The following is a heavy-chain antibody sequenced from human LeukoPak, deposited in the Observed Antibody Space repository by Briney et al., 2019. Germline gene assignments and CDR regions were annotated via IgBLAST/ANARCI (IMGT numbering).Heavy chain of an antibody. J-gene: IGHJ4*02. CDR3: AEVHQPAPYYYDSSGPSAPIDF. V-gene: IGHV3-23*01. Sequence: GGSLRLSCAASGFTFSSYAMSWVRQAPGKGLEWVSAISGSGGSTYYADSVKGRFTISRDNSQNTLYLQMNSLRAEDTAVYYCAEVHQPAPYYYDSSGPSAPIDFWGQGTLVTVSS. CDR2: ISGSGGST. D-gene: IGHD3-22*01. CDR1: GFTFSSYA.